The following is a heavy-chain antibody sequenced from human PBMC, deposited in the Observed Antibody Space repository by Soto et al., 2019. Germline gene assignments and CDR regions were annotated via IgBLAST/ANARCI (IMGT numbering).Heavy chain of an antibody. V-gene: IGHV4-39*01. CDR3: PSRYGPSEFDH. Sequence: QLQLEESSPGLVKTSETLSLTCSVSSDSISSSSYYWGWIRQSPGEGLEWIGNIHGNGGTQYNPSLRSRAIISVATSANQFSLRLTSVTAADTAVYYCPSRYGPSEFDHWGQGSLGTVSS. CDR2: IHGNGGT. J-gene: IGHJ4*02. CDR1: SDSISSSSYY. D-gene: IGHD3-16*01.